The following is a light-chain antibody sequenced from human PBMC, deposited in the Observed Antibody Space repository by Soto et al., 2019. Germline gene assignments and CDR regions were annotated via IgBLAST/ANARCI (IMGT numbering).Light chain of an antibody. CDR1: QSVTSTY. J-gene: IGKJ1*01. V-gene: IGKV3-20*01. CDR3: LQCGTSPWT. Sequence: EIVLTQSPGTLSLSPGERATLSCRASQSVTSTYLVWFQHKPGQAPRLLIYGASSGATGIPDRFSGSGSGTDFTLTISRLEPEDFAVYYCLQCGTSPWTFGQGTKVEIK. CDR2: GAS.